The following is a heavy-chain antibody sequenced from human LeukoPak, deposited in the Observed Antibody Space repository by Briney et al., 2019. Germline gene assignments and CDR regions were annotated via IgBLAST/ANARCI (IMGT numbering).Heavy chain of an antibody. Sequence: GGSLRLSCAASGFTLSDCAMHWVRQASGKGLEWFDLIRTKGANYATAYAASVKGRFIISRDDSSNMAYLQMNSLKNDDTAVYYCTRDGGSYSHLDNWGPGTRVTVSS. CDR3: TRDGGSYSHLDN. D-gene: IGHD1-26*01. V-gene: IGHV3-73*01. CDR1: GFTLSDCA. J-gene: IGHJ4*02. CDR2: IRTKGANYAT.